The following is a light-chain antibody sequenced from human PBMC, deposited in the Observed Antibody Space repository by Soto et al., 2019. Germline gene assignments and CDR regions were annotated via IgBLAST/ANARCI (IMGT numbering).Light chain of an antibody. CDR1: QSVSTN. CDR3: QQYNSWPPWA. J-gene: IGKJ1*01. Sequence: EIVMTQSPATLSVSPGERATLSCRASQSVSTNLAWYQQKPGQAPRLLIYGASTRATDIPARFSGSGSRTEFTLTISSLQSEDVAVYYCQQYNSWPPWAFGQGTKVEI. CDR2: GAS. V-gene: IGKV3-15*01.